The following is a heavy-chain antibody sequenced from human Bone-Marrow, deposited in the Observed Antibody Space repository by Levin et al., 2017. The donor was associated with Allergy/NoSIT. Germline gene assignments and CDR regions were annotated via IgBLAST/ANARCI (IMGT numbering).Heavy chain of an antibody. V-gene: IGHV4-59*01. CDR1: GGSISSYH. CDR3: ARFGSSSWHRSGGMDV. D-gene: IGHD6-13*01. J-gene: IGHJ6*02. Sequence: PSETLSLTCTVSGGSISSYHWTWIRQPPGKGLEWIGYIYNSGSTNYNPSLKSRVSISVDTSKKQFSLKLSSVTAADTAVYYCARFGSSSWHRSGGMDVWGQGTTVTVSS. CDR2: IYNSGST.